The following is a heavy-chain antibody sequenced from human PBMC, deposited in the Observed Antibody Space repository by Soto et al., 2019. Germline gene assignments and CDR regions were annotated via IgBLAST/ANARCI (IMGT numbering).Heavy chain of an antibody. CDR3: AHRTSRGYCTNGVWPFDI. D-gene: IGHD2-8*01. CDR2: IYWNDDK. CDR1: GFSLSTSGVG. V-gene: IGHV2-5*01. J-gene: IGHJ3*02. Sequence: QITLKESGPTLVKPTQTLTLTCTFSGFSLSTSGVGVGWIRQPPGKALEWLALIYWNDDKRYSPSLKSRLTTTKDTSKNQVVLTMTNMDPVDTATYYWAHRTSRGYCTNGVWPFDIWGQGTMVTVSS.